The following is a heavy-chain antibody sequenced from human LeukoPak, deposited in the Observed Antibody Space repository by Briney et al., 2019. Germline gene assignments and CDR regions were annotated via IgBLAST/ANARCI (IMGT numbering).Heavy chain of an antibody. CDR1: GFTFSSYA. Sequence: GGSLRLSCAASGFTFSSYAMHWVRQAPGKGLEYVSAISSNGGSTYYANSVKGRFTISRDNSKNTLYLQVNSLRAEDTAVYYCARLEITFGGVIAAWGQGTLVTVSS. J-gene: IGHJ5*02. CDR3: ARLEITFGGVIAA. CDR2: ISSNGGST. D-gene: IGHD3-16*02. V-gene: IGHV3-64*01.